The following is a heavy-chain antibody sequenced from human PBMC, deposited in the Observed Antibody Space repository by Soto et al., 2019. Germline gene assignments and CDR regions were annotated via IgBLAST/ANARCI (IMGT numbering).Heavy chain of an antibody. CDR2: IDPSDSYT. Sequence: GESLKISCKGSGYSFTSYWISWVRQMPGKGLEWMGRIDPSDSYTNYSPSFQGHVTISADKSIRTAYLQWSSLKASDTAMYYCARRRYSTYYYYGMDVWGQVTTVTVSS. CDR3: ARRRYSTYYYYGMDV. V-gene: IGHV5-10-1*01. D-gene: IGHD6-13*01. J-gene: IGHJ6*02. CDR1: GYSFTSYW.